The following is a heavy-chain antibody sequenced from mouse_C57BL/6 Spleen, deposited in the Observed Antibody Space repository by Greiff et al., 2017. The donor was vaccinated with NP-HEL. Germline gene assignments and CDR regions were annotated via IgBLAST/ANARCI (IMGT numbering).Heavy chain of an antibody. J-gene: IGHJ1*03. CDR1: GYSITSGYY. D-gene: IGHD2-1*01. Sequence: EVKLQESGPGLVKPSQSLSLTCSVTGYSITSGYYWNWIRQFPGNKLEWMGYISYDGSNNYNPSLKNRISITRDTSKNQFFLKLNSVTTEDTATYYCARDYGNYGYFDVWGTGTTVTVSS. CDR3: ARDYGNYGYFDV. V-gene: IGHV3-6*01. CDR2: ISYDGSN.